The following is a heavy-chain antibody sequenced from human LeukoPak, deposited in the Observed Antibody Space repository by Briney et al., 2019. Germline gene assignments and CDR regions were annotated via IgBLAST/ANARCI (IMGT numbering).Heavy chain of an antibody. J-gene: IGHJ4*02. CDR1: GFTFNSYW. Sequence: GGSLRLSCAASGFTFNSYWMNWIRQAPGKGLEWVANIKRDGSEKYYVDSVKGRFTISRDNAKNSLDLQMNSLRVEDTAVYYCARLGPASSGWPESFDYWGQGTLVTVSS. CDR2: IKRDGSEK. D-gene: IGHD6-19*01. V-gene: IGHV3-7*03. CDR3: ARLGPASSGWPESFDY.